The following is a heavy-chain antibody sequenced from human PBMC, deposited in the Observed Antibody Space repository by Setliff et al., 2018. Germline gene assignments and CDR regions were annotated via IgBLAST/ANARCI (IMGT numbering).Heavy chain of an antibody. Sequence: GGSLRLSCAASGFTFSTHSMNWVRQAPGKGLEWVSSISRSSTYIYYADSMKGRFTISRDNAKNTLYLQMNSLRAEDTAVYYCAKDLYYYDSSGYYPIPFHSWGQGTLVTVSS. V-gene: IGHV3-21*04. J-gene: IGHJ5*01. D-gene: IGHD3-22*01. CDR3: AKDLYYYDSSGYYPIPFHS. CDR1: GFTFSTHS. CDR2: ISRSSTYI.